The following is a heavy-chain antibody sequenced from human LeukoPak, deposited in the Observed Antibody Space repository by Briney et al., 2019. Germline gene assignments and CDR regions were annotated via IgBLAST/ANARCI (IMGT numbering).Heavy chain of an antibody. Sequence: GGSLRLSCAPSRFTFSIYSMSWVREAPGEGREWVCAIRSGGEKTYSADSVRGRFTISRDNSRGTLSLQMNSLRAEDTAVYFCAILSWDGRGSFYWGQGTLVTVSS. CDR1: RFTFSIYS. D-gene: IGHD3-10*01. CDR3: AILSWDGRGSFY. V-gene: IGHV3-23*01. J-gene: IGHJ4*02. CDR2: IRSGGEKT.